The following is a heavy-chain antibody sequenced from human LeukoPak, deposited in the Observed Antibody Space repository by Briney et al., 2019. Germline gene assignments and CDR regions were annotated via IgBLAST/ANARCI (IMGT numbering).Heavy chain of an antibody. V-gene: IGHV4-61*02. CDR1: GGSISNGTSY. J-gene: IGHJ4*02. CDR3: ARDRSIAVAGPFDY. Sequence: PSQTLSLTCTVSGGSISNGTSYWSWIRQPAGKGLEWIGRIYTSGSTNYNPSLKSRVTISVDTSKNQFSLKLSSVTAADMAVYYCARDRSIAVAGPFDYWGQGTLVTVSS. D-gene: IGHD6-19*01. CDR2: IYTSGST.